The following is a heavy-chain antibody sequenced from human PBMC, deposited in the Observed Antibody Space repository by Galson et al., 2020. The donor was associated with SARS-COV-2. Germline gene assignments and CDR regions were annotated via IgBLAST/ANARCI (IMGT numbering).Heavy chain of an antibody. CDR1: GLTFSGYG. Sequence: GGSLRLSCAASGLTFSGYGMHWVRQAPGKGLEWVALIWHAGNKIYYADSMKGRFTISRDNSKNTLYFEMNSLIAEDTAVYYCAGLRTNWYFDYWGQGTLVAVSS. CDR3: AGLRTNWYFDY. CDR2: IWHAGNKI. D-gene: IGHD1-1*01. J-gene: IGHJ4*02. V-gene: IGHV3-33*01.